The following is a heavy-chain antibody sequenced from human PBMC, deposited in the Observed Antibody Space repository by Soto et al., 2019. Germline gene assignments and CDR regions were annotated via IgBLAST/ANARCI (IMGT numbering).Heavy chain of an antibody. CDR2: IYYSGST. CDR3: ARESGFGELYYWYYGMDV. D-gene: IGHD3-10*01. J-gene: IGHJ6*02. V-gene: IGHV4-31*03. Sequence: SETLSLTCTVSGGSISSGGYYWSWIRQHPGKGLEWIGYIYYSGSTYCNPSLKSRVTISVDTSKNQFSLKLSSVTAADTAVYYCARESGFGELYYWYYGMDVWGQGTTVTVSS. CDR1: GGSISSGGYY.